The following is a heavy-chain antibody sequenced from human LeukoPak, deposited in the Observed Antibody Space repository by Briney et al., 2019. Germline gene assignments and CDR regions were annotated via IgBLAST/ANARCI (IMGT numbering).Heavy chain of an antibody. CDR3: VCVVVTANNWFDP. CDR1: GYSISSGYY. V-gene: IGHV4-38-2*02. J-gene: IGHJ5*02. CDR2: IYHSGST. Sequence: PSETLSLTCTVSGYSISSGYYWGWIRQPPGKGLEWIGSIYHSGSTNYNPSLKSRVTISVDKSKNQFSLKLSSVTAADTAVYYCVCVVVTANNWFDPWGQGTLVTVSS. D-gene: IGHD2-21*02.